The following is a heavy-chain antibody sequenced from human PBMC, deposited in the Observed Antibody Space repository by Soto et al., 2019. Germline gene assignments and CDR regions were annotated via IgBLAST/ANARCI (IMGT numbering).Heavy chain of an antibody. CDR2: IYYSGST. CDR1: GGSISSGDYY. CDR3: ARSPSYDYGDLYYFDY. D-gene: IGHD4-17*01. Sequence: QVQLQESGPGLVKPSQTLSLTCTVSGGSISSGDYYWSWIRQPPGKGLEWIGYIYYSGSTYYNPFLKSRVTISVDTSKNQFSLKLSSVTAADTAVYYCARSPSYDYGDLYYFDYWGQGTLVTVSS. V-gene: IGHV4-30-4*01. J-gene: IGHJ4*02.